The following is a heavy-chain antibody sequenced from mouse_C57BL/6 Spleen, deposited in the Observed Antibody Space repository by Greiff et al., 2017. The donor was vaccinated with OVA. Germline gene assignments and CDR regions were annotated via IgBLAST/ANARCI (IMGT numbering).Heavy chain of an antibody. CDR1: GYTFTDYY. V-gene: IGHV1-76*01. CDR3: ARLGLYYFDY. CDR2: IYPGSGNT. Sequence: QVQLKQSGAELVRPGASVKLSCKASGYTFTDYYINWVKQRPGQGLEWIARIYPGSGNTYYNEKFKGKATLTAEKSSSTAYMQLSSLTSEDSAVYFCARLGLYYFDYWGQGTTLTVSS. J-gene: IGHJ2*01.